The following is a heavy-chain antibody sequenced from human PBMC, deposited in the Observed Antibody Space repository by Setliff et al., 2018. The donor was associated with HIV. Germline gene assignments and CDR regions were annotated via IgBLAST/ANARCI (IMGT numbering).Heavy chain of an antibody. CDR1: GYTFTSYA. D-gene: IGHD3-3*01. CDR3: AREIRNYDFWSGYWEDHYFDS. CDR2: INAGNGNT. V-gene: IGHV1-3*01. J-gene: IGHJ4*02. Sequence: ASVKVSCKASGYTFTSYAMHWVRRAPGQRLEWMGWINAGNGNTKYSQKFQGRVTITRDTSASTAYMERSSLRSEDTAVYYCAREIRNYDFWSGYWEDHYFDSWGQGTLVTVSS.